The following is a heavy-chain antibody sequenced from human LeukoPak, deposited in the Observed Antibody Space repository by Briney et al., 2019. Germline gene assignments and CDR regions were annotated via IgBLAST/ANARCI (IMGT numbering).Heavy chain of an antibody. CDR1: GFIVSSNY. V-gene: IGHV3-66*01. CDR3: ARDPPDFDI. CDR2: IYSGGST. J-gene: IGHJ3*02. Sequence: GGSLRLSCAASGFIVSSNYMSWVRQAPGKGLEWVSFIYSGGSTYYADSVKGRFTISRDNSKNTLYLQMNSLRAEDTAVYYCARDPPDFDIWGQGTMVTVSS.